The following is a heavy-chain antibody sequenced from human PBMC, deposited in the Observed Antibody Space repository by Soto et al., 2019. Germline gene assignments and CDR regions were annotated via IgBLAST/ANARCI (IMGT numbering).Heavy chain of an antibody. CDR3: ASVIVGATSDY. CDR1: GYTFSAYY. CDR2: INPNSGAA. Sequence: ASVKVSGKASGYTFSAYYIQWVRQAPGQGLEWMGSINPNSGAANYAQKFQGRVTMTRDTSISTAYMDLSRLRSNDTAVYYCASVIVGATSDYWGQGTLVTVSS. J-gene: IGHJ4*02. V-gene: IGHV1-2*02. D-gene: IGHD1-26*01.